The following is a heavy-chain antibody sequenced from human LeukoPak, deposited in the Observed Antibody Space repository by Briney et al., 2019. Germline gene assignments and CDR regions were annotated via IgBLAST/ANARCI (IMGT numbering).Heavy chain of an antibody. J-gene: IGHJ2*01. Sequence: SETLSLTCTVSGGSISSYYWSWIRQPPGKGLEWIGYIYYSGSTNYNPSLKSRVTISVDTSKNQFSLKLSSVTAADTAVYYCARGRRGSWYFDLWGRGTLVTVSS. CDR2: IYYSGST. CDR1: GGSISSYY. V-gene: IGHV4-59*01. CDR3: ARGRRGSWYFDL.